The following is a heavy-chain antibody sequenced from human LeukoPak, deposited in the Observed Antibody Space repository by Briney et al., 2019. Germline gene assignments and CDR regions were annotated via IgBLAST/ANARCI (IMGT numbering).Heavy chain of an antibody. CDR3: ARPRRKGFDY. V-gene: IGHV1-2*02. CDR1: GYTFTSYG. D-gene: IGHD1-14*01. CDR2: INPNSGGT. J-gene: IGHJ4*02. Sequence: GASVKVSCEASGYTFTSYGISWVRQAPGQGLEWMGWINPNSGGTNYAQKFQGRVTMTRDTSISTAYMELSRLRSDDTAVYYCARPRRKGFDYWGQGTLVTVSS.